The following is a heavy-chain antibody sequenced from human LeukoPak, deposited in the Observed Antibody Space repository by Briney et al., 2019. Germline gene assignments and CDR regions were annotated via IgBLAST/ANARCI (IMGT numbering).Heavy chain of an antibody. CDR2: INPNSGGT. Sequence: GASVKVSCEASGYTFTGYYMHWVRQAPGQGLEWMGWINPNSGGTNYAQKFQGRVTMTRDTSISTAYMELSRLRSDDTAVYYCARGSAAGTSNWFDPWGQGTLVTVSS. CDR3: ARGSAAGTSNWFDP. D-gene: IGHD6-13*01. CDR1: GYTFTGYY. J-gene: IGHJ5*02. V-gene: IGHV1-2*02.